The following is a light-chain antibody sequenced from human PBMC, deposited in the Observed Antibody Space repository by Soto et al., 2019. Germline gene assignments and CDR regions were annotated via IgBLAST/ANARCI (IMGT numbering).Light chain of an antibody. CDR2: GIS. CDR3: QQRSNWPLT. J-gene: IGKJ4*01. Sequence: EIVLAQSPGTLSLSPGERATLSCRASQTVSDNYFAWYQHKAGQAPRLLIYGISNRATGIPARFSGSGSGTDFTLTISSLEPEDFAVYYCQQRSNWPLTFGGGTKVDIK. CDR1: QTVSDNY. V-gene: IGKV3-11*01.